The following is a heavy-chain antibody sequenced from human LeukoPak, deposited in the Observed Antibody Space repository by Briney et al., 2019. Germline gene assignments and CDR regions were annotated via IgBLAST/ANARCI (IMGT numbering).Heavy chain of an antibody. D-gene: IGHD5-12*01. CDR2: INPNTGGT. Sequence: ASVKVSCKVSGYTLTELSMHWVRQAPGKGLEWMGWINPNTGGTNYAQKFQGRVTMTRDTSISTAYMELSRLRSDDTAVYYCARFYSGYGNYYYYMDVWGKGTTVTVSS. V-gene: IGHV1-2*02. CDR1: GYTLTELS. J-gene: IGHJ6*03. CDR3: ARFYSGYGNYYYYMDV.